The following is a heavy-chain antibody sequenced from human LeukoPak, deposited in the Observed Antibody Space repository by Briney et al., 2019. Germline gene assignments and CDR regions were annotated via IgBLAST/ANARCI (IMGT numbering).Heavy chain of an antibody. D-gene: IGHD2-21*02. V-gene: IGHV3-30*03. J-gene: IGHJ2*01. CDR3: ARRLAYCGGDCYSDWYFDL. Sequence: GRSLRLSCAASGFTFSSYGMHWVRQAPGKGLEWVAVISYDGSNKYYADSVKGRFTISRDNAKNSLYLQMNSLRAEDTAVYYCARRLAYCGGDCYSDWYFDLWGRGTLVTVSS. CDR2: ISYDGSNK. CDR1: GFTFSSYG.